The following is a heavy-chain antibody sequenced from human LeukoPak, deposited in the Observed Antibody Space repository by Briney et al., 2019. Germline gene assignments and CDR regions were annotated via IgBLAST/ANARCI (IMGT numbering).Heavy chain of an antibody. Sequence: PGGSLRLSCAASGFIFSNYAMSWVRQAPGKGLQWVSAFSGSGGSTYYADSVKGRFTISRDNSRNTLYLQMNSLRAEDTAVYYCARSSRELGGYAPWELMPPFDYWGQGTLVTVSS. CDR1: GFIFSNYA. CDR2: FSGSGGST. CDR3: ARSSRELGGYAPWELMPPFDY. D-gene: IGHD1-7*01. J-gene: IGHJ4*02. V-gene: IGHV3-23*01.